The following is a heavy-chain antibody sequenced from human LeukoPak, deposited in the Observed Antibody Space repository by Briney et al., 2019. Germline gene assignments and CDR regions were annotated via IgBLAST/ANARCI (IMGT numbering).Heavy chain of an antibody. CDR2: IYPGDSVI. CDR3: ARGTASLDY. CDR1: AYAFPNSW. V-gene: IGHV5-51*01. Sequence: GLSLQSSSPGPAYAFPNSWIAWVRPMPGNRLEWMGIIYPGDSVIRYSPSFHGQITISADKSIPTAYLQWSRLKPSDTAMYYCARGTASLDYWGQGTLVTVSS. J-gene: IGHJ4*02. D-gene: IGHD2-21*02.